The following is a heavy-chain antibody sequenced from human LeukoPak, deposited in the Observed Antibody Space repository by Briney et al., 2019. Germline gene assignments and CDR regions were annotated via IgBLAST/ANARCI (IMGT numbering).Heavy chain of an antibody. J-gene: IGHJ6*03. CDR2: INWNGGST. CDR1: GFTFDDYG. CDR3: ARVRREMKRSLGRTTEYSYYYYMDV. Sequence: GGSLRLSCAASGFTFDDYGMSWVRQAPGKGLDWVPGINWNGGSTGYADSVKGRFTISRDNAKNSVYLQMNRLRAEDTAVYYCARVRREMKRSLGRTTEYSYYYYMDVWGKGTTVTVSS. D-gene: IGHD1/OR15-1a*01. V-gene: IGHV3-20*04.